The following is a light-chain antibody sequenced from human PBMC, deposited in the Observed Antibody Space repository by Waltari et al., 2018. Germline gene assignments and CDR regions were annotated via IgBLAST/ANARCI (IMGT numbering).Light chain of an antibody. CDR3: QQRSSWPWT. V-gene: IGKV3-11*01. CDR1: QSASSD. Sequence: EIVLTQSPATLSLSPGERATLSCRASQSASSDLARYQQKPGQGPRLLIYDASNRATGIPARFSGSGSETDFTLTISSLEPEDFAVYYCQQRSSWPWTFGQGTKVDVK. CDR2: DAS. J-gene: IGKJ1*01.